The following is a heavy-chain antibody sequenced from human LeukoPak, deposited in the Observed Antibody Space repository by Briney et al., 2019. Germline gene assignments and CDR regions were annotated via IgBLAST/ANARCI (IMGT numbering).Heavy chain of an antibody. J-gene: IGHJ4*02. CDR2: IYYSGST. V-gene: IGHV4-39*07. CDR3: ARSYGSGSYFFDY. Sequence: SETLSLTCTVSGGSISSSSYYWGWIRQPPGKGLEWIGSIYYSGSTYYNPSLKSRVTISVDTSKNQFSLKLSSVTAADTAVYYCARSYGSGSYFFDYWGQGTLVTVSS. D-gene: IGHD3-10*01. CDR1: GGSISSSSYY.